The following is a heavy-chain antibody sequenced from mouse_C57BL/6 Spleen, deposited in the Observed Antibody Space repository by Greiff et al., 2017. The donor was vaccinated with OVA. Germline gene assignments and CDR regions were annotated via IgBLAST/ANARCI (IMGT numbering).Heavy chain of an antibody. V-gene: IGHV3-6*01. CDR2: ISYDGSN. J-gene: IGHJ4*01. Sequence: DVKLQESGPGLVKPSQSLSLTCSVTGYSITSGYYWNWIRQFPGNKLEWMGYISYDGSNNYNPSLKNRISITRDTSKNQFFLKLNSVTTEDTATYYCASSYDSYYAMDYWGQGTSVTVSS. CDR3: ASSYDSYYAMDY. D-gene: IGHD2-4*01. CDR1: GYSITSGYY.